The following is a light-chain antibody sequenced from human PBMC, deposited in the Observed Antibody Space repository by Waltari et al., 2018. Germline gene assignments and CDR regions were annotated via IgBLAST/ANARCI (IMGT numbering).Light chain of an antibody. CDR2: KSF. CDR1: QSISNW. V-gene: IGKV1-5*03. J-gene: IGKJ2*01. Sequence: DIQMTQSPSTLSASVGDRVTITCRASQSISNWLAWYQQTPGKAPKVLIYKSFTLHSGVPSSLSGRGSETEFSLTISSLQPDDVATDDCQQYNIWPYTLGQGTTLEI. CDR3: QQYNIWPYT.